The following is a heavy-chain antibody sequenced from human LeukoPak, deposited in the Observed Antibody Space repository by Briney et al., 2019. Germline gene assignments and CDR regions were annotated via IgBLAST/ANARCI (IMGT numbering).Heavy chain of an antibody. J-gene: IGHJ5*02. CDR1: GDSVSSTTIT. CDR3: ARGRSPNWFDL. V-gene: IGHV6-1*01. Sequence: SQALSLTCVISGDSVSSTTITWNWIRQSPSRGLEWLSRTYYRSKWNHDFAVSVKSRITVNPDTSRNQLSLQLNSVTPEDAAVYYCARGRSPNWFDLWGPGTLITVSS. CDR2: TYYRSKWNH.